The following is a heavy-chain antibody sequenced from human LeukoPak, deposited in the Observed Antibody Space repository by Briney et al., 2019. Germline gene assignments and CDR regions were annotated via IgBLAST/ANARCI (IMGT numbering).Heavy chain of an antibody. CDR3: ARETSRDGYKADY. CDR1: EGTFSDYA. D-gene: IGHD5-12*01. Sequence: SVKVSCKASEGTFSDYAIGWVRQAPGQGLEWMGRIIPIPGKAKYAQRFQDRVTITADTSTNTVYMEMRSLRSDDTAFYYCARETSRDGYKADYWGRGTLVTASS. CDR2: IIPIPGKA. J-gene: IGHJ4*02. V-gene: IGHV1-69*04.